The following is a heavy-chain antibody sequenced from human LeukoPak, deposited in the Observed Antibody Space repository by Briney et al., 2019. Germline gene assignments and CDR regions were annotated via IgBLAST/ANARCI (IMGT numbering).Heavy chain of an antibody. CDR2: ISGSGGSK. Sequence: GGSLRLSCAASGFTFSNYSMSWVRQAPGKGLEWVSLISGSGGSKDYADSVKGRFTISGDNYKNWVYLQMNSLGAEDTAVHYCAPELGGSVWSLDNWGERTPFSVSS. CDR1: GFTFSNYS. V-gene: IGHV3-23*01. D-gene: IGHD6-13*01. J-gene: IGHJ4*02. CDR3: APELGGSVWSLDN.